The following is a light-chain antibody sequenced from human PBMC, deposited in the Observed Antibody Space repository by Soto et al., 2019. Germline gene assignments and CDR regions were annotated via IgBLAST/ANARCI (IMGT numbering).Light chain of an antibody. J-gene: IGKJ1*01. V-gene: IGKV3-20*01. CDR1: QSLPTKA. Sequence: EIVLTQSPGTLSLSPGERVTLSCRASQSLPTKALAWYQQKPGQTPRLLIYGASTRDTAIPDRFNGSGSGTDFTLTISRVEPEDFAVYYCQQYGSSGTFGQGTKVDIK. CDR3: QQYGSSGT. CDR2: GAS.